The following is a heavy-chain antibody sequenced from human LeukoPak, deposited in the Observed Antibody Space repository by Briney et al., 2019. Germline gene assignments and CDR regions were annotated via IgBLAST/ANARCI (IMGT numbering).Heavy chain of an antibody. CDR2: IKEDGSEK. CDR1: GFTFSNYF. V-gene: IGHV3-7*03. CDR3: ARDDSTGYYYLDG. J-gene: IGHJ4*02. Sequence: GGSLRLSCAASGFTFSNYFMSWVRQAPGKGLEWVANIKEDGSEKYYVDSVKGRFTISRDNAKNSLYLEMNSLRAEDTAVYYCARDDSTGYYYLDGWGQGTLVTVSP. D-gene: IGHD3-22*01.